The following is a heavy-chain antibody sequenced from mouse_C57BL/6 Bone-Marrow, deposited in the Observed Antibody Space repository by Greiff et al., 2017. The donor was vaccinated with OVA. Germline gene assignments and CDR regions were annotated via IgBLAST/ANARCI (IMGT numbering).Heavy chain of an antibody. CDR2: ISSGGDYI. V-gene: IGHV5-9-1*02. CDR1: GFTFSSYA. Sequence: EVKVVESGEGLVKPGGSLKLSCAASGFTFSSYAMSWVRQTPEKRLEWVAYISSGGDYIYYADTVKGRFTISRDNARNTLYLQMSSLKSEDTAMYYCTRGVFQGAMDYWGQGTSVTVSS. CDR3: TRGVFQGAMDY. J-gene: IGHJ4*01. D-gene: IGHD3-2*02.